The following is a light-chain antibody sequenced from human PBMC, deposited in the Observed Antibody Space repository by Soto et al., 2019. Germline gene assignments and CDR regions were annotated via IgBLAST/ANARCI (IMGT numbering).Light chain of an antibody. CDR3: SSYTTSSILGYV. J-gene: IGLJ1*01. V-gene: IGLV2-14*01. Sequence: QSALTQPASVSGSPGQSITIPCTGTSSDVGGYNYVSWYQQHPDKAPKLMIYDVNNRPSGVSNRFSGSKSGNTASLTISGLQAEDEADYYCSSYTTSSILGYVFGTGTKLTVL. CDR1: SSDVGGYNY. CDR2: DVN.